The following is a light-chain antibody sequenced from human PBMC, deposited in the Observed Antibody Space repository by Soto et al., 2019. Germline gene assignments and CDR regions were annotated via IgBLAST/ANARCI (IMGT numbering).Light chain of an antibody. Sequence: EIVLTQSPGTVSLSPGERATLSCRASQIVNNNYLAWYQRQPGQAPRLLIYGASSRATDIPDRFSGSGSGTDFTLTISRLEPEDFAVYYCQQYAGSPRTFGQGTQGGYQ. CDR1: QIVNNNY. CDR2: GAS. J-gene: IGKJ1*01. CDR3: QQYAGSPRT. V-gene: IGKV3-20*01.